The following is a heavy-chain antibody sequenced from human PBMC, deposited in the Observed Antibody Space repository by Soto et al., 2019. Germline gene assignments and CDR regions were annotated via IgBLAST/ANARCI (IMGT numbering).Heavy chain of an antibody. J-gene: IGHJ4*02. Sequence: QIQLVQSGAEVKKPGASVKVSCKASGYTFTSYGISWVRQAPGQGLEWMGWISAYNGNTNYAQTLQGRVTMTTDTSNSTAYMELRSLRSNYTAMSYCATERPFYVDDSGYPQFCFDYCGQGTLVTVSS. CDR3: ATERPFYVDDSGYPQFCFDY. D-gene: IGHD3-22*01. CDR1: GYTFTSYG. CDR2: ISAYNGNT. V-gene: IGHV1-18*01.